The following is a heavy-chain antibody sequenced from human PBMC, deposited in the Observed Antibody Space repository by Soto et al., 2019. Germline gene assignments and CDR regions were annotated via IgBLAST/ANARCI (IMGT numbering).Heavy chain of an antibody. CDR1: GFTFSSYA. J-gene: IGHJ6*02. Sequence: GGSLRLSCAASGFTFSSYAMSWVRQAPGKGLEWVSAISGSGGSTYYADSVKGRFTISRDNSKNTLYLQMNSLRAEDTAVYYCAKAIIHYDFWSGYYYDYYYGMDVWGQGTTVTVSS. CDR2: ISGSGGST. D-gene: IGHD3-3*01. V-gene: IGHV3-23*01. CDR3: AKAIIHYDFWSGYYYDYYYGMDV.